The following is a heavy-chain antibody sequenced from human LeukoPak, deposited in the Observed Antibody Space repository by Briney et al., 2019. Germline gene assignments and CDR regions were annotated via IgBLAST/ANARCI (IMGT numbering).Heavy chain of an antibody. CDR3: ARGNYGFWSGYDDAFDI. D-gene: IGHD3-3*01. J-gene: IGHJ3*02. V-gene: IGHV3-48*01. CDR2: ISSSSSTI. Sequence: GGSLRLSCAASGFTFSSYSMNWVRQAPGKGLEWLSYISSSSSTIYYADSVKGRFTISRDNAKNSLYLQMNSLRAEDTAVYYCARGNYGFWSGYDDAFDIWGQGTMVTVSS. CDR1: GFTFSSYS.